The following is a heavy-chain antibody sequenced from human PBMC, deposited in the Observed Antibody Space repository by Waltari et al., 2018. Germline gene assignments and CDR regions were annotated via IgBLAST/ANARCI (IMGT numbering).Heavy chain of an antibody. CDR1: GFTFSSYE. D-gene: IGHD3-10*01. Sequence: EVQLVESGGGLVQPGGSLRLSCAASGFTFSSYEMNWVRQAPGKGLEWVSYISSSGSTIYYADSVKGRFTISRDNAKNSLYLQMNSLRAEDTAVYYCARVGGYSTAPWYYGSGSLRGYFDYWGQGTLVTVSS. CDR2: ISSSGSTI. V-gene: IGHV3-48*03. J-gene: IGHJ4*02. CDR3: ARVGGYSTAPWYYGSGSLRGYFDY.